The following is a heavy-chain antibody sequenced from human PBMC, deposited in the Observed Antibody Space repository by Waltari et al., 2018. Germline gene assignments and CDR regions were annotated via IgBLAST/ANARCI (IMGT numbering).Heavy chain of an antibody. CDR2: IYYSGST. J-gene: IGHJ4*02. CDR3: ARVRSYSSGNDY. D-gene: IGHD6-19*01. V-gene: IGHV4-59*11. Sequence: QVQLQESGPGLVKPSETLSLTCTVSGGSISSHYWSWIRQPPGKGLEWIGYIYYSGSTNYNPSLKSRVTISVDTSKNQFSLKLSSVTAADTAVYYCARVRSYSSGNDYWGQGTLVTVSS. CDR1: GGSISSHY.